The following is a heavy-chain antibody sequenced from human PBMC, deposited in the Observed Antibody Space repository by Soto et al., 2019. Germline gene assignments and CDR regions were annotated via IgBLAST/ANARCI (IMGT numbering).Heavy chain of an antibody. V-gene: IGHV3-66*01. J-gene: IGHJ6*02. CDR1: GFTVSSNY. D-gene: IGHD6-6*01. CDR2: IYSGGST. CDR3: ARGMRTSSSYYYYGMDV. Sequence: GGSLRLSCAASGFTVSSNYMSWVRQAPGKGLEWVSVIYSGGSTYYADSVKGRFTISRDNSKNTLYLQMNSLRAEDTAVYYCARGMRTSSSYYYYGMDVWGQGTTVTVSS.